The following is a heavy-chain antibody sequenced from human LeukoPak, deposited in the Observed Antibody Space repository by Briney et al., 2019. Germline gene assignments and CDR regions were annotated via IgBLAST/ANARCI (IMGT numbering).Heavy chain of an antibody. Sequence: PSETPSLTCTVSGGSISSGGYYWSWIRQHPGKGLEWIGYIYYSGSTYYNPSLKSRVTISVDTSKNQFSLKLSSVTAADTAVYYCASGGWYCSSTSCTGDYYYYYGMDVWGKGTTVTVSS. D-gene: IGHD2-2*01. CDR1: GGSISSGGYY. CDR2: IYYSGST. V-gene: IGHV4-31*03. CDR3: ASGGWYCSSTSCTGDYYYYYGMDV. J-gene: IGHJ6*04.